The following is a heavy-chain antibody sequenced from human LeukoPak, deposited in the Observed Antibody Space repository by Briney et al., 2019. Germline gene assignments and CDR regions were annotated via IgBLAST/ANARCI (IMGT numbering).Heavy chain of an antibody. J-gene: IGHJ4*02. CDR1: GITLSNYG. CDR2: ISGSGGST. D-gene: IGHD5-18*01. Sequence: GGSLRLSCAVSGITLSNYGMSWVRQAPGKGLEWVSAISGSGGSTYYADSVKGRFTISRDNSKNTLYLQMNSLRAKDTAVYYCAKKGTARAPFDYWSQGTLVTVSS. CDR3: AKKGTARAPFDY. V-gene: IGHV3-23*01.